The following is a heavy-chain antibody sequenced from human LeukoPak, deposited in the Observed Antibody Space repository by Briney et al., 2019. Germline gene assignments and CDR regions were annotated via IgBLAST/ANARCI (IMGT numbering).Heavy chain of an antibody. CDR2: ISDDGRRK. J-gene: IGHJ4*02. CDR3: AKRPSDYGDYVSYFDY. V-gene: IGHV3-30*18. D-gene: IGHD4-17*01. CDR1: GFTFSDYY. Sequence: GGSLRLSCAASGFTFSDYYMSWIRQAPGKGLEWVGVISDDGRRKDYADSVKGRFTISRDNSKDTLYLQMNSLRAEDTAVYYCAKRPSDYGDYVSYFDYWGQGTLVTVSS.